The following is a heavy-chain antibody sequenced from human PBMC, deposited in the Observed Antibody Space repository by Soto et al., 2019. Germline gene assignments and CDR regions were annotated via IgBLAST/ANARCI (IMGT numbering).Heavy chain of an antibody. V-gene: IGHV1-58*02. J-gene: IGHJ3*02. CDR2: IVVGSGNT. CDR3: AADLRLNDAFEI. Sequence: ASVKVSCKASGFTFTSSAMQWVRQARGQRLEWIGWIVVGSGNTNYAQKFQERVTITRDMSTSTAYMELSSLRSEDTAVYYCAADLRLNDAFEIWGQGTMVTVSS. D-gene: IGHD3-16*01. CDR1: GFTFTSSA.